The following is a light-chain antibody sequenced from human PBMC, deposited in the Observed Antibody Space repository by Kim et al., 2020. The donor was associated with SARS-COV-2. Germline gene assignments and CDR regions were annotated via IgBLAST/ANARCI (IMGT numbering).Light chain of an antibody. CDR3: QQYNTYWT. CDR2: KAS. CDR1: QSISNW. J-gene: IGKJ1*01. V-gene: IGKV1-5*03. Sequence: SAFVGDSVTITCRASQSISNWLAWYQQKPGKAPKLLIYKASSLESGVPSRFSGSGSGTEFTLTISSLQPDDFATYYCQQYNTYWTFAQGTKVEIK.